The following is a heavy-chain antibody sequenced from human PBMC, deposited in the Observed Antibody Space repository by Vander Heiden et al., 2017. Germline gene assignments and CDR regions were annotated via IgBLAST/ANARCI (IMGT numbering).Heavy chain of an antibody. CDR2: IFYSGQR. V-gene: IGHV4-39*01. Sequence: HLQESGTGRGKPWGTPGRACGGADGSMRLPSSHRGGIRPPPGEGLEWLGTIFYSGQRYYNAAPKSRITMSIEKSKNQISLKERYMTAADTAVYYCARQVHFPYFEVWSQGTLVTVSS. J-gene: IGHJ4*02. CDR3: ARQVHFPYFEV. CDR1: DGSMRLPSSH.